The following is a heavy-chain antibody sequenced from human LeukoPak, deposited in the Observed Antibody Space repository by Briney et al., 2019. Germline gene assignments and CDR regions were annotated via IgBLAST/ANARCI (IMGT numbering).Heavy chain of an antibody. D-gene: IGHD1-26*01. CDR3: ARMVTGSYLDY. V-gene: IGHV3-66*01. J-gene: IGHJ4*02. Sequence: GGSLRLSCAASGFTVSSNYMSWVRKAPGKGLEWVSVIYSGGSTYYAVSVKGRFTISRDNSKNTLYLQMNSLRAEDTAVYYCARMVTGSYLDYWGQGTLVTVSS. CDR2: IYSGGST. CDR1: GFTVSSNY.